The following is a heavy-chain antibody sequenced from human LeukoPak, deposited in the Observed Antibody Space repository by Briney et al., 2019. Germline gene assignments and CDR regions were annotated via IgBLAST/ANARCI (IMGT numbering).Heavy chain of an antibody. Sequence: GESLKISSQVSGYIFTHYWIGWVRQIPGKGLESMGIIYPADSDSTYRPSFQGQVTISADNSISTVYLQWSSLKASDTAMYYCARQSRDGSKTRGYYFDYWGQGTLVSVSS. CDR1: GYIFTHYW. V-gene: IGHV5-51*01. CDR2: IYPADSDS. CDR3: ARQSRDGSKTRGYYFDY. D-gene: IGHD3-10*01. J-gene: IGHJ4*02.